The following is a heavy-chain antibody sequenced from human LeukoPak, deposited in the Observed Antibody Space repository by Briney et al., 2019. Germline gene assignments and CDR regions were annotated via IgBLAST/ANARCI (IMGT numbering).Heavy chain of an antibody. CDR2: VHHSGTS. D-gene: IGHD5-12*01. CDR3: AGAEIDRLRSPGTLYYIDT. CDR1: GDSIRRYF. V-gene: IGHV4-59*01. Sequence: SETLSLTCSVSGDSIRRYFWSWIRLSPGKGLEWIGYVHHSGTSRYKPSLESRVTMSLDTSENQFSLTLKSVTAADTALYYCAGAEIDRLRSPGTLYYIDTWGPGTLVTVSS. J-gene: IGHJ5*02.